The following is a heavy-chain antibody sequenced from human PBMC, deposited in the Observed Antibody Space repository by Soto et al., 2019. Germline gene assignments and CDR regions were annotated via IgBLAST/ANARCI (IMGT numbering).Heavy chain of an antibody. CDR2: IIPIFGTG. CDR1: GGTFSTST. D-gene: IGHD5-12*01. CDR3: VRDAPIGSVFSGYDAIDS. J-gene: IGHJ4*02. Sequence: QVQLEQSGTEVKKPGSSVKVSCKASGGTFSTSTFTWVRQAPGQGLEWMGRIIPIFGTGDYAPKFQGRVLITADKSTSTVYMELSGPKAEDTAVFFCVRDAPIGSVFSGYDAIDSWGQGTLVTVSS. V-gene: IGHV1-69*08.